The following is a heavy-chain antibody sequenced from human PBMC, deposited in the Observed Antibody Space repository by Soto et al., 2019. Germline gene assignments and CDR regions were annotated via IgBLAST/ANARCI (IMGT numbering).Heavy chain of an antibody. D-gene: IGHD6-19*01. CDR2: IYYSGST. V-gene: IGHV4-39*01. Sequence: PSETLSLTCTVSGGSISSSSYYWGWIRQPPGKGLEWIGSIYYSGSTYYNPSLKSRVTISVDTSKNQFSLKLSSVTAADTAVYYCASSGWYLSGVVEIDYWGQGTLVTVSS. CDR1: GGSISSSSYY. CDR3: ASSGWYLSGVVEIDY. J-gene: IGHJ4*02.